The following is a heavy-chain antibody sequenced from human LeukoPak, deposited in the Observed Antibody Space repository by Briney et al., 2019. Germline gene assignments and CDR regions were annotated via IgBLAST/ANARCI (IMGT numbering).Heavy chain of an antibody. CDR1: GFTFSSYA. CDR2: ISTSGGNT. J-gene: IGHJ3*02. CDR3: AKDGGWGLSTWYSGFDI. D-gene: IGHD1-26*01. V-gene: IGHV3-23*01. Sequence: GGSLRLFCAASGFTFSSYAMSWVRQAPGKGLEWVSVISTSGGNTYYTDSVKGRFTISRDNSKTTLYLQMNSLRAEDTTVYYCAKDGGWGLSTWYSGFDIWAKGQWSPSLQ.